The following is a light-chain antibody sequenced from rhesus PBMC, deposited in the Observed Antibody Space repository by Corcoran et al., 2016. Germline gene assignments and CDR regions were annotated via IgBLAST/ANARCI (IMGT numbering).Light chain of an antibody. V-gene: IGKV1S9*01. J-gene: IGKJ3*01. CDR1: QGLSNY. Sequence: DIQMTQSPSSLSASVGDRVTITCQASQGLSNYLNWYPQKPGKIPKLLIYRASSLQSGIPSRFSGSGSGTDCTLTISSLQPEYFATYYCQQGYSYPFTFGPGTKLDIK. CDR2: RAS. CDR3: QQGYSYPFT.